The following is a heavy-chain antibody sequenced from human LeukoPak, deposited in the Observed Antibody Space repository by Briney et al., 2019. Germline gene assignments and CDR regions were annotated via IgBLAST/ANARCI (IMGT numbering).Heavy chain of an antibody. CDR2: IDAGGST. D-gene: IGHD7-27*01. V-gene: IGHV4-61*02. CDR1: GGSISSGGSIGSFY. CDR3: ARDRITGATRDCKYYYMEV. Sequence: SQTLSLTCTVSGGSISSGGSIGSFYWSWIRQPAGKGLEWIGRIDAGGSTNYNPSLRGRVTISVDTSKNQFSLRLISVTAADAAVYYCARDRITGATRDCKYYYMEVWGKGTTVTVSS. J-gene: IGHJ6*03.